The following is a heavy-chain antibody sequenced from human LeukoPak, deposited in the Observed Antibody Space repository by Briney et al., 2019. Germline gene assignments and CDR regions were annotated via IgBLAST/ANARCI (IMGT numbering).Heavy chain of an antibody. J-gene: IGHJ4*02. CDR3: ARDLWGTSGYRFDY. CDR2: ISSSDSPI. Sequence: GGSLRLSCVASGFTFSSYEMNWVRQAPGKGLEWVSYISSSDSPIYYADSVKGRLTISRDNAKNSLYLQMNSLRAEDTAVYYCARDLWGTSGYRFDYWGQGTLVTVSS. V-gene: IGHV3-48*03. D-gene: IGHD3-22*01. CDR1: GFTFSSYE.